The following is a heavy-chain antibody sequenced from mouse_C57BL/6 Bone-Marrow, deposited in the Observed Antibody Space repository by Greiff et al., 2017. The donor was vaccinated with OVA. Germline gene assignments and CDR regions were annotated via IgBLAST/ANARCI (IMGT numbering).Heavy chain of an antibody. J-gene: IGHJ2*01. D-gene: IGHD1-1*01. V-gene: IGHV1-64*01. Sequence: QVQLQQPGAELVKPGASVKLSCKASGYTFTSYWMHWVKQRPGQGLEWIGMIHPNSGSTNYNEKFKSKVTLTVDKSSSTAYMQLSSLTSEDSAVYYIARHTIFTTVVATCDYWGQGTTLTVSS. CDR3: ARHTIFTTVVATCDY. CDR1: GYTFTSYW. CDR2: IHPNSGST.